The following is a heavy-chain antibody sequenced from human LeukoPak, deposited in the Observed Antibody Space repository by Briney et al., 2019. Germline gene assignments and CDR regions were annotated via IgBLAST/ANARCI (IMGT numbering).Heavy chain of an antibody. J-gene: IGHJ6*03. CDR2: IKQDGSEK. CDR3: AREGSDWNYYYYMDV. V-gene: IGHV3-7*01. CDR1: GFTFSNFA. Sequence: GGSLRLSCAASGFTFSNFAMSWVRQAPGKGLEWVANIKQDGSEKYYVDSVKGRLTISRDNAKNSLYLQMNSLRAEDTAVYYCAREGSDWNYYYYMDVWGKGTTVTISS. D-gene: IGHD6-19*01.